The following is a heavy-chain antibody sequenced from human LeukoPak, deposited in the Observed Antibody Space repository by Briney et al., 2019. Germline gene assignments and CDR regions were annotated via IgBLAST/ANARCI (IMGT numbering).Heavy chain of an antibody. D-gene: IGHD3-22*01. CDR1: GFTFSSYA. CDR2: ISGSGGST. V-gene: IGHV3-23*01. Sequence: GGSLRLSCAASGFTFSSYAMSWVRQAPGKGLEWVSAISGSGGSTYYADSVKGRFTISRDNSKNTLYLQMNSLRAGDTAVYYCAGVGDSSGSYDYWGQGTLVTVSS. J-gene: IGHJ4*02. CDR3: AGVGDSSGSYDY.